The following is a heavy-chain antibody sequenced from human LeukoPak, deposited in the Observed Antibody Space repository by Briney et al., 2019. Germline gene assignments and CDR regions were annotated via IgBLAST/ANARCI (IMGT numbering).Heavy chain of an antibody. CDR3: ARRVVSSPDYYYGMDV. CDR1: GGTFSSYA. D-gene: IGHD2-15*01. CDR2: IIPIFGIA. V-gene: IGHV1-69*04. J-gene: IGHJ6*02. Sequence: GSSVKVSCKASGGTFSSYAISWVRQAPGQGLEWMGRIIPIFGIANYAQKFQGRVTITADKSTSTAYMELSSLRSEDTAVYYCARRVVSSPDYYYGMDVWGQGTTVTVSS.